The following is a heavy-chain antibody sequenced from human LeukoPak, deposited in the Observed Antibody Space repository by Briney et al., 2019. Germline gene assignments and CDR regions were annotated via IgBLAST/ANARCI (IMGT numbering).Heavy chain of an antibody. CDR1: GFTFINYG. CDR2: ISYDGTNK. V-gene: IGHV3-30*18. CDR3: AKDTRDRAAAASRGYYFDY. D-gene: IGHD6-13*01. J-gene: IGHJ4*02. Sequence: PGGSLRLSCAASGFTFINYGMHWVRQAPGKGLEWVAVISYDGTNKYYAESVKGRFTISRDNSKNTLYLQMNSLRAEDTALYYCAKDTRDRAAAASRGYYFDYWGQGTLVSVSS.